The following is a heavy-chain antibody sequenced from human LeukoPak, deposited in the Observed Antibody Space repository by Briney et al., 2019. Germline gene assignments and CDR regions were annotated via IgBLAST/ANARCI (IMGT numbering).Heavy chain of an antibody. D-gene: IGHD2-15*01. J-gene: IGHJ4*02. V-gene: IGHV4-31*03. CDR1: GGSVSSAIYY. CDR3: ARVELEYCSGGSCYSFDY. CDR2: IYYSGST. Sequence: PSETLSLTCTVSGGSVSSAIYYWSWIRQPPGKGLEWIGYIYYSGSTYYSPSLKSRVTISVDTSKNQFSLKLSSVTAADTAVYYCARVELEYCSGGSCYSFDYWGQGTLVTVSS.